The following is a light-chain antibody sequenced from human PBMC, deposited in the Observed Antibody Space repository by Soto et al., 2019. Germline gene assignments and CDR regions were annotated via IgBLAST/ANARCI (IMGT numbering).Light chain of an antibody. CDR1: SADIDSFNL. CDR3: CCFAGSNTYI. CDR2: ESY. J-gene: IGLJ2*01. V-gene: IGLV2-23*01. Sequence: QSALTQPASLSGSPGQSITISCTGTSADIDSFNLVSWYQQFPGEVPKLIIYESYKRPSGISTRFSGSRSDNTASLTVSGLQAEDEADYYCCCFAGSNTYIFGGGTKLTVL.